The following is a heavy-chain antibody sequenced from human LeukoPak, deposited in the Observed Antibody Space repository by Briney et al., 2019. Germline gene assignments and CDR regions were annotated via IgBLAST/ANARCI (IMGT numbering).Heavy chain of an antibody. CDR3: ARAQGGKIQLWDYYFDY. J-gene: IGHJ4*02. CDR1: GFTVSDNY. D-gene: IGHD5-18*01. V-gene: IGHV3-66*01. Sequence: GGSLRLSCAASGFTVSDNYISWVRQAPGKGLEWVALIYSAGTTHADSVRGRFIISRDKSKNMLYLQMNSLRAEDTAVYFCARAQGGKIQLWDYYFDYWGQGTLVTVSS. CDR2: IYSAGTT.